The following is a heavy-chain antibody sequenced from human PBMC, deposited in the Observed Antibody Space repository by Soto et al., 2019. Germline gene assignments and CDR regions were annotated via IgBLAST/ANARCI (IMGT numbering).Heavy chain of an antibody. CDR2: IYYSGST. CDR3: TRKMRPYYYYYYMDV. D-gene: IGHD6-25*01. CDR1: GGSISSSSYY. V-gene: IGHV4-39*01. Sequence: SETLSLTCTVSGGSISSSSYYWGWIRQPPGKGLEWIGNIYYSGSTYYNPSLKSRVTISVDTSKNQFSLELSSVTAADTAVYYCTRKMRPYYYYYYMDVWGKGTTVTVSS. J-gene: IGHJ6*03.